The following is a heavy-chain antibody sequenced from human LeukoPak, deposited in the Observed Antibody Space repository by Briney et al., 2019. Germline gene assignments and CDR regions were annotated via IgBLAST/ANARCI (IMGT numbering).Heavy chain of an antibody. CDR2: INPSDGST. V-gene: IGHV1-46*01. J-gene: IGHJ4*02. D-gene: IGHD3-3*01. Sequence: ASVKVSCKASGYTFTNYHMHWVRQAPGQGLEWMGLINPSDGSTTYAPKFQGRVTLTRDTSTSTVYMKFSSLRSEDTAVYYCARSVTIFGVVPGGYWGQGTLVTVSS. CDR1: GYTFTNYH. CDR3: ARSVTIFGVVPGGY.